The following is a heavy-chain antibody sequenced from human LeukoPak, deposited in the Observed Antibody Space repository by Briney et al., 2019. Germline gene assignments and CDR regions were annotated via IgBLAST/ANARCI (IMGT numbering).Heavy chain of an antibody. D-gene: IGHD1-26*01. J-gene: IGHJ1*01. CDR2: ISGSGGGT. CDR3: AKERIVGAKPPGY. Sequence: PGGSLRLSCAASGFTFSSYAMNWVRQAPGKGLEWVSAISGSGGGTYYADSVKGRFTISRDNSKNTLYLQMNSLRAEDTAVYYCAKERIVGAKPPGYWGQDTLLSVSS. V-gene: IGHV3-23*01. CDR1: GFTFSSYA.